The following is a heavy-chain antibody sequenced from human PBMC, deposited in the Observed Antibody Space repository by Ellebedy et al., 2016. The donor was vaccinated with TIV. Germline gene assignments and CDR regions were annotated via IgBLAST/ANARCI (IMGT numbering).Heavy chain of an antibody. D-gene: IGHD2/OR15-2a*01. J-gene: IGHJ4*02. CDR1: GFTFSSYA. V-gene: IGHV3-23*01. CDR2: ISGSGGST. CDR3: AKGPRGLPIHGLYYFDY. Sequence: GESLKISXAASGFTFSSYAMSWVRQAPGKGLEWVSAISGSGGSTYYADSVKGRFTISRDNSKNTLYLQMNSLRAEDTAVYYCAKGPRGLPIHGLYYFDYWGQGTLVTVSS.